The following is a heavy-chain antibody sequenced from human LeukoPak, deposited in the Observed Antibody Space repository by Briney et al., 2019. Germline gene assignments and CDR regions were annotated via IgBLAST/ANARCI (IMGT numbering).Heavy chain of an antibody. CDR1: GGSISGYY. J-gene: IGHJ6*03. V-gene: IGHV4-4*07. Sequence: SETLSLTCTVSGGSISGYYWSWIRQPAGKGLEWIGRIYTSGSTNYNPSLKSRVTMSVDTSKNQFSLKLSSVTAADTAVYYCARSVEVELWLTNDYYYMDVWGKGTTVTVSS. CDR3: ARSVEVELWLTNDYYYMDV. CDR2: IYTSGST. D-gene: IGHD5-18*01.